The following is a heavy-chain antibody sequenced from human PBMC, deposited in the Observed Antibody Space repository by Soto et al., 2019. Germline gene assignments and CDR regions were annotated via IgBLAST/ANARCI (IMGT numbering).Heavy chain of an antibody. J-gene: IGHJ5*02. D-gene: IGHD3-10*01. CDR3: ARARMVRGVIWFDP. CDR2: IYYSGST. CDR1: GGSISSYY. Sequence: PSETLSLTCTVSGGSISSYYWSWIRQPPGKGLEWSGYIYYSGSTNYNPSLKSRVTISVDTSKNQFSLKLSSVTAADTAVYYCARARMVRGVIWFDPWGQGTLVTVSS. V-gene: IGHV4-59*01.